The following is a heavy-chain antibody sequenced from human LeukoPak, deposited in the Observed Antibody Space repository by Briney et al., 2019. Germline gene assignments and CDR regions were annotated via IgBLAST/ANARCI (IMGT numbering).Heavy chain of an antibody. CDR3: ARRMNYDFWSGYPPGPNFDY. V-gene: IGHV1-18*01. CDR2: ISAYNGNT. D-gene: IGHD3-3*01. J-gene: IGHJ4*02. CDR1: GYTFTSYG. Sequence: GASVKVSCKASGYTFTSYGISWVRQAPGQGLEWMGWISAYNGNTNYAQKLQGRVTMTTDTSTSTAYMELRSLRSDDTAVYYCARRMNYDFWSGYPPGPNFDYWGQGTLVTVSS.